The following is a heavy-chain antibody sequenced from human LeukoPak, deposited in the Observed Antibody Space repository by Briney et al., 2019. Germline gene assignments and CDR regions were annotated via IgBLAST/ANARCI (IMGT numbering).Heavy chain of an antibody. CDR1: GFTFSDYW. Sequence: PGGSLRLSCAASGFTFSDYWMTWVRQTPGKGLECLANINQYGGEISYVDSVKGRFTISRDNAKNSLSLQMSSLRVEDTAVYYCVKGPLITAAGTYWGQGTLVTVSS. V-gene: IGHV3-7*03. CDR3: VKGPLITAAGTY. CDR2: INQYGGEI. D-gene: IGHD6-13*01. J-gene: IGHJ4*02.